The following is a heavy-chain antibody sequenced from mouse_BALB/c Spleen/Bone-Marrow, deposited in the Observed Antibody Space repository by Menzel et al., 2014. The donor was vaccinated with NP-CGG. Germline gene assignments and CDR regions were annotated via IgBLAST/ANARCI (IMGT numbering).Heavy chain of an antibody. V-gene: IGHV14-3*02. CDR2: IDPANGNT. CDR3: ARYYYGFYFDY. J-gene: IGHJ2*01. Sequence: EVQLQQSGAELVKPGASVKLSCTASGFNIKDTNMHWVKQRPEQGLEWIGRIDPANGNTKYDPKFQGKATITADTSSNTAYLQLSSLTSEDTAVYYCARYYYGFYFDYWGQGTTLTVSS. D-gene: IGHD1-1*01. CDR1: GFNIKDTN.